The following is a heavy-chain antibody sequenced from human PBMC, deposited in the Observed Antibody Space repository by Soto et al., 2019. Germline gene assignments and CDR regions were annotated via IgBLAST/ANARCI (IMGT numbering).Heavy chain of an antibody. CDR3: ETSSDSGFDP. D-gene: IGHD3-10*01. V-gene: IGHV1-18*04. CDR2: ISVYNGNT. CDR1: GYTFTSYG. J-gene: IGHJ5*02. Sequence: QVQLVQSGAEVKKPGASVKVSCKSSGYTFTSYGISWVRQAPGQGLEWMGWISVYNGNTDHEQKFQGRGTLTSDTSTSTAYMKLRSLTSDETAGYYSETSSDSGFDPWGQGTQVTVSS.